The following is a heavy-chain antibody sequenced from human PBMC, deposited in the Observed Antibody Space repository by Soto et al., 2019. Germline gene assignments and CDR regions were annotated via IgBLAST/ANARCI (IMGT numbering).Heavy chain of an antibody. D-gene: IGHD5-12*01. J-gene: IGHJ4*02. CDR2: IKPDGSEK. V-gene: IGHV3-7*02. CDR3: ARGNSGHDAYFDY. Sequence: PGGSLRLSCAASGFTFSSHWMSWVRQAPGKGLEWVANIKPDGSEKWYVDSVKGRFTISRDNSKNTLYLQMNSLRAEDTAVYYCARGNSGHDAYFDYWGQGILVTVSS. CDR1: GFTFSSHW.